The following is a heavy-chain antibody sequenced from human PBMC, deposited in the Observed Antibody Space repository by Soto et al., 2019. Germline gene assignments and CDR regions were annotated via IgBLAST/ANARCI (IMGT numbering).Heavy chain of an antibody. CDR3: ARGWDANS. D-gene: IGHD6-19*01. Sequence: QVLMYESGPGLVKPSETLSLTCTVSGASVSSGNQYWSWIRQPPGKRLEWIGFIYNSVITNYSPSLKSRVSISADTSRNQFSLKVSSVTAADTAVYYCARGWDANSWGQGALVTVSS. CDR2: IYNSVIT. V-gene: IGHV4-61*01. J-gene: IGHJ4*02. CDR1: GASVSSGNQY.